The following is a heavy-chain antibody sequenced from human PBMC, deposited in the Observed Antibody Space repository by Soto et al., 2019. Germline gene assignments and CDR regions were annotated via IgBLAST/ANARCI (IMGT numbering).Heavy chain of an antibody. D-gene: IGHD2-15*01. J-gene: IGHJ4*02. CDR3: AGLRGYAGSPIDY. Sequence: SETLSLTCTVSGGSIISGYWSWIRQPPGKGLEWIGYISYSGNTNYNPSLKSRVTVSVDTPKNQFSLRLSSVTTADTAVYYCAGLRGYAGSPIDYWGQGTLVTVSS. V-gene: IGHV4-59*01. CDR1: GGSIISGY. CDR2: ISYSGNT.